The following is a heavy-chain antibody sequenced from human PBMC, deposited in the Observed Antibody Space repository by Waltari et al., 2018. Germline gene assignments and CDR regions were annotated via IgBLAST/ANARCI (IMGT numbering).Heavy chain of an antibody. CDR2: ISSTSSDR. CDR3: AGGYSSYYGMDV. D-gene: IGHD6-13*01. V-gene: IGHV3-21*02. J-gene: IGHJ6*02. Sequence: EVQLVESGGGLVKPGGSLRLSCAASGFTFNTYTMNWVRQAPGKGLECVSSISSTSSDRYYADSVKGRFTISRDNAKSSLYLQLNSLRAEDTAVYYCAGGYSSYYGMDVWGQGTTVTVSS. CDR1: GFTFNTYT.